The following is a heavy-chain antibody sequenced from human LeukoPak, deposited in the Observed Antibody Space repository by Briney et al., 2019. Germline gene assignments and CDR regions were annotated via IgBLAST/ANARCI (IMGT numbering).Heavy chain of an antibody. CDR3: ARDPGGSGSHFTDAFDI. J-gene: IGHJ3*02. CDR2: ISYDASNK. D-gene: IGHD3-10*01. Sequence: GGSLRLSCAASGFTFSSYAMHWVRQAPGKGLEWVAVISYDASNKYYADSVKGRFTISRDNSKNTLYLQMNSLRAEDTAVYYCARDPGGSGSHFTDAFDIWGQGTMVTVSS. V-gene: IGHV3-30-3*01. CDR1: GFTFSSYA.